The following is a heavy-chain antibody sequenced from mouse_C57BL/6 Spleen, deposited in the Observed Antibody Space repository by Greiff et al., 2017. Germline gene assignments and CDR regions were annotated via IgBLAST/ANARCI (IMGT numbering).Heavy chain of an antibody. Sequence: VQLQESDAELVKPGASVKISCKVSGYTFTDLTIHWMKQRPEQGLEWIGYIYPRDGSTKYNEKFKGKATLTADKSSSTAYMQLNSLTSEDSAVYFCARGDSITTVVAPYWYFDVWGTGTTVTVSS. V-gene: IGHV1-78*01. J-gene: IGHJ1*03. CDR2: IYPRDGST. CDR3: ARGDSITTVVAPYWYFDV. D-gene: IGHD1-1*01. CDR1: GYTFTDLT.